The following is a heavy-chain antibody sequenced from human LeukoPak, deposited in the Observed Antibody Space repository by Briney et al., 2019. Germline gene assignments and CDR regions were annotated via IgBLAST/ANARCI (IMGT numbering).Heavy chain of an antibody. J-gene: IGHJ6*02. D-gene: IGHD3-22*01. CDR3: ASDYYDSSGYYFPRNYYYYYGMDV. V-gene: IGHV3-30*04. Sequence: PGGSLRLSCAASGLTFSSYAMHWVRQAPGKGLEWVAVISYDGSNKYYADSVKGRFTISRDNSKNTLYLQMNSLRAEDTAVYYCASDYYDSSGYYFPRNYYYYYGMDVWGQGTTVTVSS. CDR2: ISYDGSNK. CDR1: GLTFSSYA.